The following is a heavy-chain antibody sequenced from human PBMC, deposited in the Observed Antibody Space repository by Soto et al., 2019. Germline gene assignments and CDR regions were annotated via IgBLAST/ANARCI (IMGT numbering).Heavy chain of an antibody. Sequence: ASVKVSCKASGYTFTGYYMHWVRQAPGQGLEWMGWINPNSGGTNYAQKFQGWVTMTRDTPISTAYMELSRLRSDDTAVYYCARGGGAAPGLDIWGQGTMVTVSS. CDR3: ARGGGAAPGLDI. V-gene: IGHV1-2*04. CDR2: INPNSGGT. J-gene: IGHJ3*02. CDR1: GYTFTGYY. D-gene: IGHD2-15*01.